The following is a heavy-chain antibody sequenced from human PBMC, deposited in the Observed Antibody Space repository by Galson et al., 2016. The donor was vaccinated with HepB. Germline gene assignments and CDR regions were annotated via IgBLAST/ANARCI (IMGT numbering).Heavy chain of an antibody. CDR1: GGSISSYY. D-gene: IGHD3-10*01. J-gene: IGHJ6*02. CDR3: ARTPSRGGMDV. Sequence: SETLSLTCAVSGGSISSYYWSWIRQPPGKGLEWIGYIYYSGSTNYNPPLKSRVTISVDTSKNQFSLKLTSVNTADTAVYYCARTPSRGGMDVWGQGTTVTVSS. CDR2: IYYSGST. V-gene: IGHV4-59*01.